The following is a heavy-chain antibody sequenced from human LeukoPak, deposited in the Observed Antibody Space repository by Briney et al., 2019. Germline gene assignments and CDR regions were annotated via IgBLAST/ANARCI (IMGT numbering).Heavy chain of an antibody. J-gene: IGHJ4*02. D-gene: IGHD3-9*01. Sequence: ASVKVSCKASGYTFTSYGISWVRQAPGQGLEWMGWISAYNGNTNYAQKLQGRVTMTTDTSTSTAYMELRSLRSDDTAVYYCARVRARINYDILTGYYDYWGQGTLVTVSS. V-gene: IGHV1-18*01. CDR2: ISAYNGNT. CDR3: ARVRARINYDILTGYYDY. CDR1: GYTFTSYG.